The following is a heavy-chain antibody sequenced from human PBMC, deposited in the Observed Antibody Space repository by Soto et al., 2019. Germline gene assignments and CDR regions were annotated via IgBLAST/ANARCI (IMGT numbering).Heavy chain of an antibody. Sequence: SVKVSCKASGGTFSSYAISWVRQAPGQGLEWMGGCIPIFGTANYAQKFQGRVTITADECTSTAYMELSSLRSEDTAVYYCARAHTFGGVIGEYYYYGMDVWGQGTTVTVSS. V-gene: IGHV1-69*13. J-gene: IGHJ6*02. CDR3: ARAHTFGGVIGEYYYYGMDV. CDR2: CIPIFGTA. CDR1: GGTFSSYA. D-gene: IGHD3-16*02.